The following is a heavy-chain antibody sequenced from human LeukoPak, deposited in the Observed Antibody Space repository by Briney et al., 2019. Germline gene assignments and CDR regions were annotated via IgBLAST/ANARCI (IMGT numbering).Heavy chain of an antibody. V-gene: IGHV3-21*01. D-gene: IGHD1-26*01. J-gene: IGHJ3*02. CDR2: ISSSSSYI. CDR1: GFTFSSYS. Sequence: GGSLGPYRAASGFTFSSYSMNWVRQAPGKGLEWVSSISSSSSYIYYADSVKGRFTISIDNAKNSLYLQMNSLRAEDTAVYYCARTYSGSLRLLDFDISGKWKMVTVSS. CDR3: ARTYSGSLRLLDFDI.